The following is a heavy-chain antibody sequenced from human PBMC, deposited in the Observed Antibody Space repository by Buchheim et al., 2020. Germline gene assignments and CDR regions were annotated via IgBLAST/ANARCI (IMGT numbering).Heavy chain of an antibody. Sequence: EVQLVESGGGLVQPGGSLRLSCAASGFTVSSNYMSWVRQAPGKGLEWVSVIYSGGSTYYADSVMGRFTISRHNSKNTLYLQMNSLRAEDTAVYYCARRGGYCSGGSCYYYYGMDVWGQGTT. D-gene: IGHD2-15*01. J-gene: IGHJ6*02. CDR2: IYSGGST. CDR1: GFTVSSNY. V-gene: IGHV3-53*04. CDR3: ARRGGYCSGGSCYYYYGMDV.